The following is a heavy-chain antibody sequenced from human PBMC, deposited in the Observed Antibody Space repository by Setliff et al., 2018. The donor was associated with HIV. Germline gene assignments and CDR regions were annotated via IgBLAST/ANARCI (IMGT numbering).Heavy chain of an antibody. V-gene: IGHV4-61*09. Sequence: PSETLSLTCTVSGGSISSGSYYWSWIRQPAGKGLEWIGHIHTSGSTKYNPSLKSRVTISADTSKNQFSLNLSSVTVAETAVYYCARVGYHGSGRYSFDYWGQGTLVTVSS. CDR2: IHTSGST. CDR1: GGSISSGSYY. CDR3: ARVGYHGSGRYSFDY. D-gene: IGHD3-10*01. J-gene: IGHJ4*02.